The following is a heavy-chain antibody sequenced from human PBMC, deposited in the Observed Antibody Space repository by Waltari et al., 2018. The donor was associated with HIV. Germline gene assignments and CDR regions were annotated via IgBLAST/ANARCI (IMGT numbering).Heavy chain of an antibody. CDR2: IYYSGST. Sequence: QVQLQESGPGMVTPSQTLSLTCTVSGGSISSGDYYWSWIRQPPGKGLEWIGYIYYSGSTYYNPSLKSRVTISVDTSKNQFSLKLSSVTAADTAVYYCARDYSSSRYYYYYGMDVWGQGTTVTVSS. V-gene: IGHV4-30-4*01. CDR3: ARDYSSSRYYYYYGMDV. CDR1: GGSISSGDYY. J-gene: IGHJ6*02. D-gene: IGHD6-6*01.